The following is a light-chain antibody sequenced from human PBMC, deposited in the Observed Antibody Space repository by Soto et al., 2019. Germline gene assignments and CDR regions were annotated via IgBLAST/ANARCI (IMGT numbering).Light chain of an antibody. CDR2: DTS. Sequence: EIVLTQSPATLSLSPGERATLSCRASQSVISYLAWFQQRPGQAPRLLIYDTSNRATGIPARFSGSGSGTDFTLTISRLEPEDFAVYYCQQYGSSPWTFGQGTKVDIK. CDR3: QQYGSSPWT. V-gene: IGKV3-20*01. J-gene: IGKJ1*01. CDR1: QSVISY.